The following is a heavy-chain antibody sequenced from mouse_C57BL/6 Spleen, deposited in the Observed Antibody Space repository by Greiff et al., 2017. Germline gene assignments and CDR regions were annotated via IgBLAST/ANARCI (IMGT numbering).Heavy chain of an antibody. D-gene: IGHD1-1*01. Sequence: VKLEESGPGLVQPSQSLSITCTVSGFSLTSYGVHWVRQSPGKGLEWLGVIWSGGSTDYNAAFISRLSISKDNSKSQVFFKMNSLQADDTAIYYCARLYYGRGFAYWGQGTLVTVSA. CDR3: ARLYYGRGFAY. CDR2: IWSGGST. CDR1: GFSLTSYG. V-gene: IGHV2-2*01. J-gene: IGHJ3*01.